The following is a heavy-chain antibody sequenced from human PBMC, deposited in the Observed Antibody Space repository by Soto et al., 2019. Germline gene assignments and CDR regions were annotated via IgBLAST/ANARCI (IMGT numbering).Heavy chain of an antibody. CDR1: GFIFSKYG. CDR2: IWYDGSNE. CDR3: ARDRPSGRKREYEVQSIGMDV. Sequence: QVQLVESEGGVVQSGRSLRLSCAASGFIFSKYGMHWVRQAPGKGLEWVAVIWYDGSNEYYADSVKGRFTISRDNSRNTVHLQVNSLRADDTAVYYCARDRPSGRKREYEVQSIGMDVWGQGTTVIVSS. V-gene: IGHV3-33*01. D-gene: IGHD3-10*01. J-gene: IGHJ6*02.